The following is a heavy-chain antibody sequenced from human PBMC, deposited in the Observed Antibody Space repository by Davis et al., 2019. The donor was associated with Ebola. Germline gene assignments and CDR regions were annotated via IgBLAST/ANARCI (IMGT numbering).Heavy chain of an antibody. V-gene: IGHV1-69*06. CDR1: GGTFSSYA. J-gene: IGHJ6*02. CDR2: IIPIFGTA. CDR3: ARDLEYSSSSVYYYYGMDV. D-gene: IGHD6-6*01. Sequence: SVKVSCKASGGTFSSYAISWVRQAPGQGLEWMGGIIPIFGTANYAQKFQGRVTITADKSTSTAYMELSSLRSEDTAVYYRARDLEYSSSSVYYYYGMDVWGQGTTVTVSS.